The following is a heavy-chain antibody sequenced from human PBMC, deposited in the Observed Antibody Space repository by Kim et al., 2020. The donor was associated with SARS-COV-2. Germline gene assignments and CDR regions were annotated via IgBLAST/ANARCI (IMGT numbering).Heavy chain of an antibody. J-gene: IGHJ6*02. CDR1: GYTFTSYY. D-gene: IGHD6-13*01. V-gene: IGHV1-46*01. CDR3: ARDWKFGYSSSWYPPYYYYYYGMDV. CDR2: INPSGGST. Sequence: ASVKVSCKASGYTFTSYYMHWVRQAPGQGLEWMGIINPSGGSTSYAQKFQGRVTMTRDTSTSTVYMELSSLRSEDTAVYYCARDWKFGYSSSWYPPYYYYYYGMDVWGQGTTVTVSS.